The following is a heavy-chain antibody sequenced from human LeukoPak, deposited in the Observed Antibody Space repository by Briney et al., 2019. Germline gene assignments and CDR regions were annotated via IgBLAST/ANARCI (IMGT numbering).Heavy chain of an antibody. Sequence: PSETLSLTCAVYGGSFSGYYWSWIRQPPGKGLEWIGEINHSGSTNYNPSLKSRATISVDTSKNQFSLKLSSVTAADTAVYYCAGRIVRGVIINRPAGFWGQGTLVTVSS. CDR2: INHSGST. V-gene: IGHV4-34*01. CDR1: GGSFSGYY. J-gene: IGHJ4*02. D-gene: IGHD3-10*01. CDR3: AGRIVRGVIINRPAGF.